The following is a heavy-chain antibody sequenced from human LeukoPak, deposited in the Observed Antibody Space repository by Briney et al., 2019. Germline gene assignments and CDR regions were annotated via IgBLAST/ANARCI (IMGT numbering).Heavy chain of an antibody. CDR3: TSIQDYGGERWDPGFDY. CDR1: GFTFSNAW. Sequence: GGSLRLSCAASGFTFSNAWMSWVRQAPGKGLEWVGRIKSKTDGGTTDYAAPVKGGFTISRDDSKNTLYLQMNSLKTEDTAVYYCTSIQDYGGERWDPGFDYWGQGTLVTVSS. CDR2: IKSKTDGGTT. D-gene: IGHD4-23*01. V-gene: IGHV3-15*01. J-gene: IGHJ4*02.